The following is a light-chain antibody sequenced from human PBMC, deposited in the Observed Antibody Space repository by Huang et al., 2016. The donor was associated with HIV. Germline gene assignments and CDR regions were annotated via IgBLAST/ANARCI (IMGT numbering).Light chain of an antibody. V-gene: IGKV3-11*01. Sequence: EIVLTQSPVTLSLSPGERATLSCRASQSVGSSLVWVQKKPGQVPRLLIYDASNRATGTPARFSGSGSGTDFTLTISSLEPEDFAVYYCQQRSNWPPYTFGQGTKLEIK. CDR3: QQRSNWPPYT. CDR2: DAS. CDR1: QSVGSS. J-gene: IGKJ2*01.